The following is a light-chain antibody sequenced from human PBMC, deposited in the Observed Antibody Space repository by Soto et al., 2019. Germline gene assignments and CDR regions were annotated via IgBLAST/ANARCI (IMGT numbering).Light chain of an antibody. V-gene: IGKV1-5*01. Sequence: DIQMTQSPSTLSASVGDRVTITCRASQSISKCLAWYQQKPGKAPNLLIYDVSNLASGVPSRFSGSGSGTEFTLSIGSLQPDDVATYYWHQYNTFWTVVQGSKVEIK. J-gene: IGKJ1*01. CDR2: DVS. CDR3: HQYNTFWT. CDR1: QSISKC.